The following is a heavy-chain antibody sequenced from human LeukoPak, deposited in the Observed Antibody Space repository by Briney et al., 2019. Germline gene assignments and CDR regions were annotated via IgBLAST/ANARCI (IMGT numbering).Heavy chain of an antibody. J-gene: IGHJ2*01. CDR2: IYYSGST. CDR1: GGSISSYY. CDR3: ARVPGGLFNWYFDL. V-gene: IGHV4-59*01. Sequence: SETLSLTCTVSGGSISSYYWSWIRQPPGKGLEWIGYIYYSGSTNYNPSLKSRVTISVDTSKNQFSLKLSSVTAADTAVYYCARVPGGLFNWYFDLWGRGTLVTVSS. D-gene: IGHD2-15*01.